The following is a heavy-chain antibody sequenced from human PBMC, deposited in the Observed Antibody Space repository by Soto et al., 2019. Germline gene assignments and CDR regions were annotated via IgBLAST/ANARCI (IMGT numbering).Heavy chain of an antibody. D-gene: IGHD3-3*01. CDR3: ARDTFLEWLLAPNYYGMDV. CDR2: ISAYNGNT. V-gene: IGHV1-18*04. CDR1: GYTFTSYG. J-gene: IGHJ6*02. Sequence: GASVKVSCKASGYTFTSYGINWVRQAPGQGLEWMGWISAYNGNTNYAQKLQGRVTMTTDTSTSTAYTELRSLRSDDTAVYYCARDTFLEWLLAPNYYGMDVWGQGTTVTVSS.